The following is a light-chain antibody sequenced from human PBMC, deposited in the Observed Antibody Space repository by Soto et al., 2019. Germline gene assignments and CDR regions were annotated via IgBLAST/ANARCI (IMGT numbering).Light chain of an antibody. CDR3: QQFNTYPG. Sequence: AIQLTQSPSSLSASVGDRVTIPCRASQDISSALAWYQQKPGKAPKLLIYDASSLASGVPSRFTGSGSGTDFTLTISGLQAEDFATYYCQQFNTYPGFGGGTKVEIK. J-gene: IGKJ4*01. V-gene: IGKV1-13*02. CDR1: QDISSA. CDR2: DAS.